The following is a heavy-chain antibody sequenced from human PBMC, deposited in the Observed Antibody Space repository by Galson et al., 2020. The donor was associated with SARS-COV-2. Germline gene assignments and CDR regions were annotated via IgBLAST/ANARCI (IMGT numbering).Heavy chain of an antibody. CDR1: GYTFTGYY. Sequence: ASVKVSCKASGYTFTGYYMHWVRQAPGQGLEWMGWNNPNSGGTNYAQKFQGRVTMTRDTSISTAYMELSRLRSDDTAVYYCARDLSIAAAGTAFDLWGQGTLGTVSS. J-gene: IGHJ4*02. V-gene: IGHV1-2*02. CDR3: ARDLSIAAAGTAFDL. CDR2: NNPNSGGT. D-gene: IGHD6-13*01.